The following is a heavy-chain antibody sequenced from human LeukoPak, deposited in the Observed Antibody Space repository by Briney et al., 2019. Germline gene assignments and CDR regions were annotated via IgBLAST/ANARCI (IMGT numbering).Heavy chain of an antibody. CDR1: GYTFTAYY. Sequence: ASVKVSCKASGYTFTAYYIHWVRQAPGQGLEWMGRINPNTGGTNYAQKLQGRVTMTRDTSITTAYVELSRLTSDDTAIYYCAKVPPSITAAGNWLDPWGQGALVTVSS. V-gene: IGHV1-2*06. D-gene: IGHD6-13*01. J-gene: IGHJ5*02. CDR3: AKVPPSITAAGNWLDP. CDR2: INPNTGGT.